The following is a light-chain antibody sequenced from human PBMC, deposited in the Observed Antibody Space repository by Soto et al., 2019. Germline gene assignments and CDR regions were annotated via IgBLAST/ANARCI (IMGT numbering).Light chain of an antibody. CDR1: SSNIGAGYD. J-gene: IGLJ1*01. Sequence: QSVLTQPPSVSGAPGQRVTISCTGSSSNIGAGYDVHWYQQLPGTAPKLLIYGNSNRPSGVPDRFTGSKSGTSASLAITGPKAEDEADYYCQSYDSSRGGVFGTGTELTVL. CDR3: QSYDSSRGGV. CDR2: GNS. V-gene: IGLV1-40*01.